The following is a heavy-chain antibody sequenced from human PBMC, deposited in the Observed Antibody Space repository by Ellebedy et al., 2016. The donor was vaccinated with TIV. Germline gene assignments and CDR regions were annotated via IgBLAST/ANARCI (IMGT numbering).Heavy chain of an antibody. V-gene: IGHV1-2*02. CDR1: GYTFTGYY. J-gene: IGHJ4*02. Sequence: ASVKVSCKASGYTFTGYYMHWVRQAPGQGLEWMGWINPNSGGTNYAQKFQGRVTMTRDTSISTAYMELSRLRSDETAVYYCARDLGGVVVVAATFDYWGQGTLVTVSS. CDR2: INPNSGGT. D-gene: IGHD2-15*01. CDR3: ARDLGGVVVVAATFDY.